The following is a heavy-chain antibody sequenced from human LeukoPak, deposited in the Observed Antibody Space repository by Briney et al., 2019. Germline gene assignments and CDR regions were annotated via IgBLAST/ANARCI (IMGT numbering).Heavy chain of an antibody. Sequence: PSETLSLTCTVSGGSISSYYWSWIRQHPGKGLEWIGYIYYSGSTYYNPSLKSRVTISVDTSKNQFSLKLSSVTAADTAVYYCARAGEGYYDSSGYPPDAFDIWGQGTMVTVSS. D-gene: IGHD3-22*01. CDR2: IYYSGST. CDR1: GGSISSYY. CDR3: ARAGEGYYDSSGYPPDAFDI. V-gene: IGHV4-59*06. J-gene: IGHJ3*02.